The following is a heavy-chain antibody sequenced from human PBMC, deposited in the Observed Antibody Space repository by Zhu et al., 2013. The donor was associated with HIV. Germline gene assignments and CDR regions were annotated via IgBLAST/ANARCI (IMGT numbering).Heavy chain of an antibody. V-gene: IGHV1-69*06. CDR3: ARRNITIFGAGYYGMDV. CDR1: GGTFSSYA. Sequence: QVQLVQSGAEVKEPGSSVKVSCKASGGTFSSYAISWVRQAPGQGLEWMGGIIPIFGTANYAQKFQGRVTITADKSTSTAYMELSSLRSEDTAVYYCARRNITIFGAGYYGMDVWGQGTTVTVSS. J-gene: IGHJ6*02. CDR2: IIPIFGTA. D-gene: IGHD3-3*01.